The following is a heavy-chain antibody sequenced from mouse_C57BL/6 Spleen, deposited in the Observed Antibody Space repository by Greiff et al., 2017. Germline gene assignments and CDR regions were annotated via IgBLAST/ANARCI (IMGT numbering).Heavy chain of an antibody. CDR2: IYPGDGDT. D-gene: IGHD1-1*01. V-gene: IGHV1-80*01. Sequence: VNVVESGAELVRPGASVKISCKASGYAFSSYWMNWVKQRPGKGLEWIGQIYPGDGDTNYNGKLKGKATLTADKSSSTAYMQLSSLTYEDSAVDLCARTYGSSYWYFDVWGTGTTVTVSS. CDR1: GYAFSSYW. J-gene: IGHJ1*03. CDR3: ARTYGSSYWYFDV.